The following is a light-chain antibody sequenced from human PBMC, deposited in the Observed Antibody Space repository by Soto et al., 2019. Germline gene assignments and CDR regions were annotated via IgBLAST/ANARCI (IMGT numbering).Light chain of an antibody. CDR1: QSVSSN. V-gene: IGKV3-15*01. CDR2: GAS. J-gene: IGKJ2*01. CDR3: QQYNNWPPGYT. Sequence: EIVMTQSPATLSVSPGERATLSCRASQSVSSNLAWYQQKPGQAPRLLIYGASTRATGIPARFSGSGSGTEFTLTISSLQSEDFAVDYCQQYNNWPPGYTFGQGNKLEIK.